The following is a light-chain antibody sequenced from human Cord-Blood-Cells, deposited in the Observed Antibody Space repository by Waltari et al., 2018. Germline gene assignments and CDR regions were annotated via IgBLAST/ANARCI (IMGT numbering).Light chain of an antibody. CDR3: QQYDNLPLFT. CDR2: DAS. CDR1: QDLSNY. V-gene: IGKV1-33*01. Sequence: DIQMTQYPSSLSASVGDRVTITCQASQDLSNYLNWYQQKPGKAPKLLFYDASNLETGVPSRFSESGSGTDFTFTISSLQPEDIATYYGQQYDNLPLFTFGPGTKVDIK. J-gene: IGKJ3*01.